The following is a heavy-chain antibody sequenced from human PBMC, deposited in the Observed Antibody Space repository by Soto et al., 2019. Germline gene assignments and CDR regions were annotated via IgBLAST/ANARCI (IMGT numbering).Heavy chain of an antibody. CDR2: INPSGGST. CDR3: ARDLPIYDSSSSLGIWGAFDI. CDR1: GYTFTSYY. D-gene: IGHD3-22*01. Sequence: GASVKVSCKASGYTFTSYYMHWVRQAPGQGLEWMGIINPSGGSTSYAQKFQGRVTMTRDTSTSTVYRELSSLRSEDTAVYYCARDLPIYDSSSSLGIWGAFDIWGQGTMVTVSS. V-gene: IGHV1-46*01. J-gene: IGHJ3*02.